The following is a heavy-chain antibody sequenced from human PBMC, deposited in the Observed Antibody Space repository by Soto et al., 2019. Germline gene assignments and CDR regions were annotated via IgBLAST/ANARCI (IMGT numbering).Heavy chain of an antibody. J-gene: IGHJ4*02. CDR2: IIPILGIA. CDR1: GGTFSSYT. CDR3: AREEREDFWSGPELYYFDY. D-gene: IGHD3-3*01. Sequence: GASVKVSCKASGGTFSSYTISWVRQAPGQGLEWMGRIIPILGIANYAQKFQGRVTITADKSTSTAYMELSSLRSEDTAVYYCAREEREDFWSGPELYYFDYWGQGTLVTVSS. V-gene: IGHV1-69*04.